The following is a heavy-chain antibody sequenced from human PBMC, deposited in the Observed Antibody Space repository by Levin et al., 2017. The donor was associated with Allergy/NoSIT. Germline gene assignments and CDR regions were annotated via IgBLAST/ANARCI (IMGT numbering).Heavy chain of an antibody. J-gene: IGHJ3*02. CDR3: ARKLCGTVAYYAFGM. CDR1: GFTFSNYA. CDR2: IDQDGSQK. V-gene: IGHV3-7*03. D-gene: IGHD1-7*01. Sequence: GGSLRLSCAAAGFTFSNYAMAWVRQTPGRGLEWVANIDQDGSQKYYVDSVKGRFTISRDNAKNSVDLQMNYLRADDTAVYYCARKLCGTVAYYAFGMWGHGRMVT.